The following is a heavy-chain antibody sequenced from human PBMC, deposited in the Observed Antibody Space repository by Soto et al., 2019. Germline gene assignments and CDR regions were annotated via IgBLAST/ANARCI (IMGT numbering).Heavy chain of an antibody. CDR3: ARVPSNRYYYGMDV. CDR1: GYTFTNYG. CDR2: ISAYNANT. D-gene: IGHD3-16*01. J-gene: IGHJ6*02. V-gene: IGHV1-18*01. Sequence: QVQLVQSGAEVKKPGASVKVSCKASGYTFTNYGISWVRQAPGQGLEWMGWISAYNANTNYAQKLQGRVTMTTDTXXSTAYMELRSLRSDDTAVYYCARVPSNRYYYGMDVWGQGTTVTVSS.